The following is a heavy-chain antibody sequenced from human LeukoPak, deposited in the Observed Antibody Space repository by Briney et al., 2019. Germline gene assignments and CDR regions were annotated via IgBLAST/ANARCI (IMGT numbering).Heavy chain of an antibody. J-gene: IGHJ6*02. Sequence: ASVKVSCKASGGTFSSYAVSWVRQAPGQGLKWMGGIIPIFGTANYAQKFQGRVTITADESTSTAYMELSSLRSEDTAVYYCARANSALNLDIVATYGMDVWGQGTTVTVSS. D-gene: IGHD5-12*01. CDR2: IIPIFGTA. V-gene: IGHV1-69*13. CDR1: GGTFSSYA. CDR3: ARANSALNLDIVATYGMDV.